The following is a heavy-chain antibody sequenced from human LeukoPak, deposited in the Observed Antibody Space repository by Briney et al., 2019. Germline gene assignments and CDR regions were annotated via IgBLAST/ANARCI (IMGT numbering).Heavy chain of an antibody. CDR2: ISYSSSHI. V-gene: IGHV3-21*01. CDR3: ARGHTVAQRLRGFDC. D-gene: IGHD2-21*01. CDR1: GCSFSSYS. J-gene: IGHJ4*02. Sequence: WESLTLTCAASGCSFSSYSLDWVRQPPGKGLEWVSSISYSSSHIYYADSEEGLSTIFKAKAKKLPYQQRNSPGADAAAVYCCARGHTVAQRLRGFDCWRRG.